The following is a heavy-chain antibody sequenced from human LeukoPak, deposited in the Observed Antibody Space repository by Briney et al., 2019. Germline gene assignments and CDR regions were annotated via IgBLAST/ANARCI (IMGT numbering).Heavy chain of an antibody. V-gene: IGHV3-7*01. CDR1: GFTFRTYW. CDR3: AGRGDGNLYYFDH. D-gene: IGHD5-24*01. Sequence: GGSLRLSCDASGFTFRTYWMTWVRQAPGKGLEWVANIKQDGGEKYYVDSVKGRFTISRDNAKNSLYLQMNSLRPEDTAVYYCAGRGDGNLYYFDHWGQGTLVTASS. CDR2: IKQDGGEK. J-gene: IGHJ4*02.